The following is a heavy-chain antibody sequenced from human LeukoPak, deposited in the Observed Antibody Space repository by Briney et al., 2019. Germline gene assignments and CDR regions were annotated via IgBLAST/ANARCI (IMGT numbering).Heavy chain of an antibody. J-gene: IGHJ4*02. V-gene: IGHV4-34*01. Sequence: SETLSLTCTVSGGSISSYYWNWIRQPPGKGLEWIGEINHSGSTNYNPSLKSRVTISVDTSKNQFSLKLSSVTAADTAVYYCARDYGGNSDWGQGTLVTVSS. CDR3: ARDYGGNSD. CDR1: GGSISSYY. CDR2: INHSGST. D-gene: IGHD4-23*01.